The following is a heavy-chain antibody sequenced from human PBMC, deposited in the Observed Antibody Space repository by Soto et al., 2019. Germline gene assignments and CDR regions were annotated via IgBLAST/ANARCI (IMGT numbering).Heavy chain of an antibody. CDR2: ISGGGSYI. CDR1: GFTFSDEN. CDR3: ARDSDCHSTSCFFPPHV. D-gene: IGHD2-2*01. V-gene: IGHV3-21*06. Sequence: GVPLRLSCSASGFTFSDENMSWVRQVPGKGLEWVSGISGGGSYIFYADSVQGRFSISRDNPKNSLFLEMNSPRVEDTAVYYCARDSDCHSTSCFFPPHVWGQGTTVTVSS. J-gene: IGHJ6*02.